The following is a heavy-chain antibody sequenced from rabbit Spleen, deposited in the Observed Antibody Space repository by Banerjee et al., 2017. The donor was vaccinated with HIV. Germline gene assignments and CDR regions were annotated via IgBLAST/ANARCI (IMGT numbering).Heavy chain of an antibody. V-gene: IGHV1S40*01. CDR2: IYAGSGGST. Sequence: QSLEESGGGLVKPGASLTLTCKASGFSFSNGYDMCWVRQAPGKGLEWIACIYAGSGGSTYYASWAKGRFTISRTWSTTVTLQMTSLTAADMATYFCARDGSGWGQGTLVTVS. CDR1: GFSFSNGYD. J-gene: IGHJ2*01. CDR3: ARDGSG. D-gene: IGHD1-1*01.